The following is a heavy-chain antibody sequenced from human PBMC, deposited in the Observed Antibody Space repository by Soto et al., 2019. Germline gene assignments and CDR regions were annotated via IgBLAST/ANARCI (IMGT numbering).Heavy chain of an antibody. V-gene: IGHV4-59*01. CDR1: GGSISSYY. D-gene: IGHD3-3*01. J-gene: IGHJ3*02. CDR3: ASSPRCYDFRSDDAFDI. Sequence: QVQLQESGPGLVKPSETQSLTCTVSGGSISSYYWSWIRQPPGKGPEWIGYIDYSGSTNYNPSLKTRVTISVDTSKNQFSLKLSSVTAAGTAVYYCASSPRCYDFRSDDAFDIWGQGTMVTVSS. CDR2: IDYSGST.